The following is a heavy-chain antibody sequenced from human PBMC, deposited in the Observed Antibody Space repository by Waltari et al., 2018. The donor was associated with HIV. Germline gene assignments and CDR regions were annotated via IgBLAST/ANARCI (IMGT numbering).Heavy chain of an antibody. D-gene: IGHD2-8*01. J-gene: IGHJ4*02. CDR2: IWEDGSNK. CDR1: GFTFRPSG. CDR3: ARGFYDNGAHPGYFDF. V-gene: IGHV3-33*01. Sequence: QVHLVESGGGVVQPGRSLRLSCAASGFTFRPSGMYWVRQAPGKGLEWVAAIWEDGSNKYYADSVKGRFTISRDNSKNTLYLQMTSLWVDDTALYYCARGFYDNGAHPGYFDFWGQGTLVTVSA.